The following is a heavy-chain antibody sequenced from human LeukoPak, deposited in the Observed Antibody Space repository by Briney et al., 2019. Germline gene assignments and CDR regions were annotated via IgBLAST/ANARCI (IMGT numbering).Heavy chain of an antibody. D-gene: IGHD2-2*01. CDR1: GYTFTGYY. V-gene: IGHV1-2*02. J-gene: IGHJ4*02. Sequence: ASAKVSCKASGYTFTGYYMHWVRQAPGQGLEWMGWIKPNSGATNFAQKFQGRVTMTRDTSISTAYMEMTTLRSDDTALYYCARGSSITNGKFPNDYWGQGTLVTVSS. CDR3: ARGSSITNGKFPNDY. CDR2: IKPNSGAT.